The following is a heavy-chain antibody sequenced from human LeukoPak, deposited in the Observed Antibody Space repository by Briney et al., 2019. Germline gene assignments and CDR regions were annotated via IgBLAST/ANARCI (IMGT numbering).Heavy chain of an antibody. Sequence: PSETLSLTCTVSGYSISSGYYWGWIRQPPGKGLEWIGSIYHSGSTYYNPSLKSRVTISVDTSKNQFSLKLSSVTAADTAVYYCARGAVGATDNWFDPWGQGTLVTVSS. V-gene: IGHV4-38-2*02. CDR1: GYSISSGYY. J-gene: IGHJ5*02. CDR2: IYHSGST. D-gene: IGHD1-26*01. CDR3: ARGAVGATDNWFDP.